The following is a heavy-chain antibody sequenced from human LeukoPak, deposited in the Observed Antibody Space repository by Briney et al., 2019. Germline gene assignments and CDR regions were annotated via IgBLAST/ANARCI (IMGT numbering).Heavy chain of an antibody. CDR1: GFSVSSNY. CDR2: IYSSGDT. J-gene: IGHJ4*02. Sequence: GGSLRLSCAASGFSVSSNYMSWVRQAPGKGLEWVSVIYSSGDTYDADSVKGRFTISRDNSKNTLYLQMSSLRAEDTAVYYCARAGASNEFDYWGQGTLVTVSS. D-gene: IGHD2-8*01. V-gene: IGHV3-66*01. CDR3: ARAGASNEFDY.